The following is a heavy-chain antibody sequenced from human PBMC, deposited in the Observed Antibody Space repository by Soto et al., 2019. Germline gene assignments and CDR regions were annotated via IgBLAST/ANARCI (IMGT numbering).Heavy chain of an antibody. CDR3: ARGPVGYYYDSSSFQH. V-gene: IGHV3-33*01. CDR2: IWYDGSNK. CDR1: GFTLSSYG. Sequence: PXGSLRLSCAASGFTLSSYGMHWVRQAPGKGLEWVAVIWYDGSNKYYADSVKGRFTISRDNSKNTLYLQMNSLRAEDTAVYYCARGPVGYYYDSSSFQHWGQGTLVTVSS. D-gene: IGHD3-22*01. J-gene: IGHJ1*01.